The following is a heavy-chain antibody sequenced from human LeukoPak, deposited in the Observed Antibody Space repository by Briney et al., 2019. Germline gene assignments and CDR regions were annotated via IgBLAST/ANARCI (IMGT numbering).Heavy chain of an antibody. CDR1: GYXFTSYW. CDR3: ARGYCSGGSCYLSFDY. D-gene: IGHD2-15*01. J-gene: IGHJ4*02. CDR2: IDPSDSYS. Sequence: GESLRISCNGSGYXFTSYWISWVRQMPGKGLEWMGRIDPSDSYSNYSPSFQGHVTISADKSISTAYLQWSSLKASDTAMYYCARGYCSGGSCYLSFDYWGQGTLVTVSS. V-gene: IGHV5-10-1*01.